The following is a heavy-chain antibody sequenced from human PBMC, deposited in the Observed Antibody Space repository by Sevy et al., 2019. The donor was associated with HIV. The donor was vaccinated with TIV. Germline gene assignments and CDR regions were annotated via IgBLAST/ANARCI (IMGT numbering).Heavy chain of an antibody. J-gene: IGHJ2*01. CDR3: AREGTYGDYIPWHFDL. CDR1: GGSISSGSYY. D-gene: IGHD4-17*01. CDR2: IYASGST. V-gene: IGHV4-61*02. Sequence: SETLSLTCTVSGGSISSGSYYWTWIRQPAGKGLEWIGRIYASGSTEYNPSLESRVTISIDTSKNQFSLKLSSVTAADTAIYYCAREGTYGDYIPWHFDLWGRGTLVTVSS.